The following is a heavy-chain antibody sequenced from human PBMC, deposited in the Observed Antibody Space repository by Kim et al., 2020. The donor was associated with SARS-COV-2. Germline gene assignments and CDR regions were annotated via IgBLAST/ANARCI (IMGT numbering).Heavy chain of an antibody. CDR1: GYTFTSYG. CDR2: ISAYNGNT. CDR3: ARDSSFNYYDYREYFDY. D-gene: IGHD3-22*01. V-gene: IGHV1-18*04. J-gene: IGHJ4*02. Sequence: ASVKVSCKASGYTFTSYGISWVRQAPGQGLEWMGWISAYNGNTNYAQKLQGRVTMTTDTSTSTAYMELRSLRSDDTAVYYCARDSSFNYYDYREYFDYWGQGTLVTVSS.